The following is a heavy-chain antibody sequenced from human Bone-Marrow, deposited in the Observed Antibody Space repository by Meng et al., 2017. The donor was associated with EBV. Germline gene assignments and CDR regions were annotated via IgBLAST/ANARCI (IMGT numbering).Heavy chain of an antibody. V-gene: IGHV4-4*02. CDR1: GGSIRSNHW. J-gene: IGHJ4*02. Sequence: QVQLQQSGPGLVKPSGTLSLTCAVSGGSIRSNHWWSWVRQPPGKGLEWIGEIYHSGSTNFNPSLKSRVTLSLDNSKNQFSLKLSSVTAADTAVYYCARDRWELQKAFEYWGQGTLVTVSS. CDR3: ARDRWELQKAFEY. CDR2: IYHSGST. D-gene: IGHD1-26*01.